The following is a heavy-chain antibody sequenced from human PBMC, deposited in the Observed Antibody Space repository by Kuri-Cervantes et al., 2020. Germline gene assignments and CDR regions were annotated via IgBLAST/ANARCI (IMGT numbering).Heavy chain of an antibody. Sequence: ASVKVSCKASGYTFTGYYMHWVRQAPGQGLEWMGWISAYYGNTNYAQKLQGRVTMTTDTSTSTAYMELRSLRSDDTAVYYCARLRITIFGVVTAPFDYWGQGNLVNVSS. CDR2: ISAYYGNT. D-gene: IGHD3-3*01. V-gene: IGHV1-18*04. CDR1: GYTFTGYY. CDR3: ARLRITIFGVVTAPFDY. J-gene: IGHJ4*02.